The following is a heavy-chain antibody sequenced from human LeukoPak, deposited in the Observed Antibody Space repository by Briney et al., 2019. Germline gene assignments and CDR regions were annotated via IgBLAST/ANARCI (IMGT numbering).Heavy chain of an antibody. CDR1: GGSISSYY. CDR3: AREYGGNSDGLDY. CDR2: IYYSGST. V-gene: IGHV4-59*12. D-gene: IGHD4-23*01. Sequence: PSETLSLTCTVSGGSISSYYWSWIRQPPGKGLEWIGYIYYSGSTNYNPSLKSRVTISVDTSKNQFSLKLSSVTAADTAVYYCAREYGGNSDGLDYWGQGTLVTVSS. J-gene: IGHJ4*02.